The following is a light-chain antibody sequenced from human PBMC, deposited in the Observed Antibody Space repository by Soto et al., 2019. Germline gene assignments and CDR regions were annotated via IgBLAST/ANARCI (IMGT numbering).Light chain of an antibody. CDR2: GAS. J-gene: IGKJ1*01. V-gene: IGKV3-20*01. CDR3: QQYDSSPRT. CDR1: QSVSSGY. Sequence: EIVLTQSPGTLSLSPVERATLSCGASQSVSSGYLAWYQQKPGQAPSLLIYGASTRATGIPDRFSGSGSGTDFTLTISRLEPEDFAVYYCQQYDSSPRTFGQGTKV.